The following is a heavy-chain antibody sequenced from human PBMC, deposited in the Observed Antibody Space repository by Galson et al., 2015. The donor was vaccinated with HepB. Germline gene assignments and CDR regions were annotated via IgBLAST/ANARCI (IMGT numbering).Heavy chain of an antibody. CDR3: AKDAGGIAAAGTGAD. J-gene: IGHJ4*02. V-gene: IGHV3-30*18. CDR2: ISYDGSNK. D-gene: IGHD6-13*01. CDR1: GFTFSSYG. Sequence: SLRLSCAASGFTFSSYGMHWVRQAPGKGLEWVAVISYDGSNKYYADSVKGRFTISRDNSKNTLYLQMNSLRAEDTAVYYCAKDAGGIAAAGTGADWGQGTLVTVSS.